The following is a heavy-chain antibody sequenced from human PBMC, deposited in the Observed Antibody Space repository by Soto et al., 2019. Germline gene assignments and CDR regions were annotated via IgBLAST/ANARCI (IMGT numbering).Heavy chain of an antibody. J-gene: IGHJ4*02. CDR2: ISGYNDET. CDR3: ATNSSSKGYFDY. Sequence: QVQFVQSGGEVKKPGASVKVSCKASGYTFTSYGISWVRQAPGQGLEWMGWISGYNDETNYAQRLQGRVTMTTDTSTSTAYMELRSLRKDDTAVYYCATNSSSKGYFDYWGQGTLVTVSP. V-gene: IGHV1-18*04. D-gene: IGHD6-6*01. CDR1: GYTFTSYG.